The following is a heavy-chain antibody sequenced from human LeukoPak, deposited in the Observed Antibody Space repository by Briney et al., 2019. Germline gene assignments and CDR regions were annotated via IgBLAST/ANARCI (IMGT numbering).Heavy chain of an antibody. CDR3: ASQPPGYCSGGSCPGGY. CDR2: ISSDGRTT. D-gene: IGHD2-15*01. J-gene: IGHJ4*02. CDR1: GFTFSSYY. Sequence: GGSLRLSCEASGFTFSSYYMHWVRQPPGRGLVWVSRISSDGRTTNYADSVKGRFTISRDNSKNTLYLQMNSLRAEDTAVYYCASQPPGYCSGGSCPGGYWGQGTLVTVSS. V-gene: IGHV3-74*01.